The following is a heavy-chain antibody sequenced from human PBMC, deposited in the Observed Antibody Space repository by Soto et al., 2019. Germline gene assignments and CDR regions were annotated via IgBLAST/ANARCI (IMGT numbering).Heavy chain of an antibody. J-gene: IGHJ4*02. CDR2: TYYRSKWYY. CDR3: ARHHDS. V-gene: IGHV6-1*01. CDR1: GGSVACNSVV. Sequence: QTLSLTGAISGGSVACNSVVWNWIRQSPSRGLEWLGRTYYRSKWYYEYAESVKSRIIINPDTSKNQFSLKLSSVTAADTAVYYCARHHDSWGQGTLVTVSS.